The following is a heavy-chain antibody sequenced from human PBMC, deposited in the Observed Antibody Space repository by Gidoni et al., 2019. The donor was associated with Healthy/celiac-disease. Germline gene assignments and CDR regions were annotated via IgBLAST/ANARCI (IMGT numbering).Heavy chain of an antibody. CDR2: INHSGST. CDR1: GGSFSGYY. D-gene: IGHD3-22*01. CDR3: ARDGEYYYDSSGYFGY. V-gene: IGHV4-34*01. J-gene: IGHJ4*02. Sequence: QVPLQQWGAGLLKPSETLSLTCAVYGGSFSGYYWSWIRQPPGKGLEWIGEINHSGSTNYNPSLKSRVTISVDTSKNQFSLKLSSVTAADTAVYYCARDGEYYYDSSGYFGYWGQGTLVTVSS.